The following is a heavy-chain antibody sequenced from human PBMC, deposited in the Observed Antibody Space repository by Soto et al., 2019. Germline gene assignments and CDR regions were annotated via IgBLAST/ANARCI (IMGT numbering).Heavy chain of an antibody. CDR2: IYNSGST. J-gene: IGHJ2*01. CDR3: ARGYRTSWYWFDL. Sequence: QAQLQESGPGPVKPSETLSLTCTVSAGSVSGDTHYWIWIRQPPGKGLEWIGYIYNSGSTNYNPSLKSRVTISVDTSKNQFSLKLSSVTAADTALYYCARGYRTSWYWFDLWGRGTLVTVSS. D-gene: IGHD6-13*01. CDR1: AGSVSGDTHY. V-gene: IGHV4-61*01.